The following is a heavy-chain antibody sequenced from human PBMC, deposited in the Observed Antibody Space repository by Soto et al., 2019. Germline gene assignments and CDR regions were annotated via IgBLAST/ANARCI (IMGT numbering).Heavy chain of an antibody. D-gene: IGHD6-13*01. CDR1: GYTFTSYA. Sequence: QVQLVQSGAEVKKPGASVKVSCKASGYTFTSYAMHWVRQAPGQRLEWMGWINAGNGNTKYSQKFQGIVTITRDTSAIPAYIALSSLRSEATAVYYCARGSSIAAAGVGRYLGQGPLVTVSS. CDR3: ARGSSIAAAGVGRY. J-gene: IGHJ1*01. CDR2: INAGNGNT. V-gene: IGHV1-3*01.